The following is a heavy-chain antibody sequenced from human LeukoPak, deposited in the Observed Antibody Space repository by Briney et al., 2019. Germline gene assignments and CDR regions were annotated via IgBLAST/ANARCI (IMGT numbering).Heavy chain of an antibody. Sequence: GGSLRLSCAASGFTFNNYSMNWGREAPGEGLEWVSSISSSSTYIYYADSVKGRFTISRDNAKNSLYMQMNSLRAEDTAVYYCAREITSIAALTPLDYWGQGTLVTVSS. V-gene: IGHV3-21*01. J-gene: IGHJ4*02. CDR3: AREITSIAALTPLDY. D-gene: IGHD6-6*01. CDR2: ISSSSTYI. CDR1: GFTFNNYS.